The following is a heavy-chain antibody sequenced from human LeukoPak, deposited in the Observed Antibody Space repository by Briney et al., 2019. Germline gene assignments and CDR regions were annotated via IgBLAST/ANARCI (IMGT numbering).Heavy chain of an antibody. CDR1: GYTFTGYY. CDR2: MNPNRGDT. D-gene: IGHD2-15*01. Sequence: GASVKVSCKASGYTFTGYYINWMRQAPGQGLEWMGWMNPNRGDTSYAQKFQGRVTMTRDTPINTAYMELSGLTSDDTAVYYCGRRRIDCSDTGCYVDYWGQGTLITVSS. CDR3: GRRRIDCSDTGCYVDY. V-gene: IGHV1-2*02. J-gene: IGHJ4*02.